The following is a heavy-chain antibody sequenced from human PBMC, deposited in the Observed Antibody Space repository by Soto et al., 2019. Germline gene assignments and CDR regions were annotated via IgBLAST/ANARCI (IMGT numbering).Heavy chain of an antibody. CDR2: IYFSGST. J-gene: IGHJ4*02. Sequence: QLQLQESGPGLVKPSETLSLTCSVSGVSISNTSYYWGWIRQPPGKGLEWVGTIYFSGSTFYKPSLKSRVIISIDTSKNQFSLRLSSVTAADAAVYYCARHGSYWGQGTLVTVSS. CDR3: ARHGSY. V-gene: IGHV4-39*01. CDR1: GVSISNTSYY.